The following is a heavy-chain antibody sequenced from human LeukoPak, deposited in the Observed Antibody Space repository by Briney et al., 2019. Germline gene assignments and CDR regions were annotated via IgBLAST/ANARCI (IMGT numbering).Heavy chain of an antibody. CDR1: GFTFSNYA. J-gene: IGHJ4*02. D-gene: IGHD1-20*01. V-gene: IGHV3-23*01. Sequence: GGSLGLSCAASGFTFSNYAMSWVRQAPGKGREWVSTMPGSGGSTYYADSVKGRFTISRDNSKNTLYLQMNSLRAEDTAVFYCAKGTYGVIIGDFDYWGQGILVTVSS. CDR3: AKGTYGVIIGDFDY. CDR2: MPGSGGST.